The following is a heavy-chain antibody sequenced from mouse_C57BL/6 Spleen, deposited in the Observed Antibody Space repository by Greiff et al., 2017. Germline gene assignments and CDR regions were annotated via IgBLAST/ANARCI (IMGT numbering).Heavy chain of an antibody. Sequence: QVQLQQSGAELVRPGASVKLSCKASGYTFTSYGMDWVKQRPGQGLEWIGNIYPSDSETPYNQKFKDKATLTVDKSSSTAYMQLSSLTSEDSAVYYCARSRDYDGYAMDYWGQGTSVTVSS. CDR1: GYTFTSYG. CDR2: IYPSDSET. V-gene: IGHV1-61*01. D-gene: IGHD2-4*01. CDR3: ARSRDYDGYAMDY. J-gene: IGHJ4*01.